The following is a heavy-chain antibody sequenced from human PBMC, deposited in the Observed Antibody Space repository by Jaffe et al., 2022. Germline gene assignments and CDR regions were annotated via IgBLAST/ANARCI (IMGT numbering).Heavy chain of an antibody. CDR1: GGSISSSSYY. Sequence: QLQLQESGPGLVKPSETLSLTCTVSGGSISSSSYYWGWIRQPPGKGLEWIGSIYYSGSTYYNPSLKSRVTISVDTSKNQFSLKLSSVTAADTAVYYCARHLPADYDFWSGYFRPSGRHDAFDIWGQGTMVTVSS. V-gene: IGHV4-39*01. J-gene: IGHJ3*02. CDR3: ARHLPADYDFWSGYFRPSGRHDAFDI. CDR2: IYYSGST. D-gene: IGHD3-3*01.